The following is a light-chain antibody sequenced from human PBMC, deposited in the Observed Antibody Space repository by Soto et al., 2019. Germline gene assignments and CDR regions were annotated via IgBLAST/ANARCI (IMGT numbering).Light chain of an antibody. Sequence: VMTQSPGTLSLSPGERATLSCRGIDIVIINLAWYQQKPGQAPRFLSYGASPRATGIPARFSGSGSGTEFTLTISSLQSEDFAVYYCQQYDNWPLTFGGGAKV. CDR3: QQYDNWPLT. CDR2: GAS. CDR1: DIVIIN. V-gene: IGKV3-15*01. J-gene: IGKJ4*01.